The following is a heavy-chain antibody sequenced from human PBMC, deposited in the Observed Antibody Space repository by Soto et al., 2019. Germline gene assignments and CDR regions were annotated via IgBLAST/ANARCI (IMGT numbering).Heavy chain of an antibody. CDR3: ARDSSGWTHTYCWFDP. J-gene: IGHJ5*02. CDR2: ISSSSSDI. CDR1: GFTFSSYS. D-gene: IGHD6-19*01. V-gene: IGHV3-21*01. Sequence: LRLSCAASGFTFSSYSMNWVRQAPGKGLEWVSSISSSSSDIYYADSVKGRFTISRDNAKNSLFLQMNSLRAEDTAVYYCARDSSGWTHTYCWFDPWGQGTLVTVSS.